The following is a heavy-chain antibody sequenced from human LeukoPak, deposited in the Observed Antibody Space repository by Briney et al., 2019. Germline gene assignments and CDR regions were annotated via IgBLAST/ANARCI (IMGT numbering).Heavy chain of an antibody. Sequence: GGSLRLSCAASGFIFSSYSMNWVRQAPGKGLEWVSSISSSSSYIYYADSVKGRFTISRDNAKNSLYLQMNSLRAEDTAVYYCARVGQQLVDYWGQGTLVTVSS. J-gene: IGHJ4*02. D-gene: IGHD6-13*01. CDR1: GFIFSSYS. CDR2: ISSSSSYI. V-gene: IGHV3-21*01. CDR3: ARVGQQLVDY.